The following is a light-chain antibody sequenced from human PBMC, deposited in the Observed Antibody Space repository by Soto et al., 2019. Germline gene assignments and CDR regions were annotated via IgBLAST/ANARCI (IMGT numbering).Light chain of an antibody. V-gene: IGKV3-11*01. CDR3: QQRRNWPPYT. CDR1: QCVSSY. Sequence: EIVLTQSPATLSLSPGERATLSCRASQCVSSYLAWYQQKPGQAPRLLIYDASNRATRIPARFSGSGSGTDFTHTISSLEPEDFAVYYCQQRRNWPPYTFGQGTKREIK. CDR2: DAS. J-gene: IGKJ2*01.